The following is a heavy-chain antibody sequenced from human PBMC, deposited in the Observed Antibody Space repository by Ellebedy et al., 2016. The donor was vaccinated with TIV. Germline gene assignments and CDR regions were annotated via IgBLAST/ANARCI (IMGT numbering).Heavy chain of an antibody. Sequence: GSLRLSXTVSGGSISSSSYYWGWIRQPPGKGLEWIGSIYYSGSTYYNPSLKSRVTISVDTSKNQFSLKLSSVTAADTAVYYCARQVGATTSFDYWGQGTLVTVSS. CDR1: GGSISSSSYY. CDR2: IYYSGST. CDR3: ARQVGATTSFDY. J-gene: IGHJ4*02. D-gene: IGHD1-26*01. V-gene: IGHV4-39*07.